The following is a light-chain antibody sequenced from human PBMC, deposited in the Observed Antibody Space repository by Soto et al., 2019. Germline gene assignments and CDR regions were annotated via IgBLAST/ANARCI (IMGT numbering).Light chain of an antibody. CDR1: SSNIGAGYD. J-gene: IGLJ1*01. CDR2: GNS. Sequence: QSVLTQQPSVSGAPGQRVTISCTGSSSNIGAGYDVHWYQQLPGTAPKLLIYGNSNRPSGVPDRFSGSKSGTSASLAITGLQAEDEADYYCCSFAGGYIYVFGDGTKVTVL. CDR3: CSFAGGYIYV. V-gene: IGLV1-40*01.